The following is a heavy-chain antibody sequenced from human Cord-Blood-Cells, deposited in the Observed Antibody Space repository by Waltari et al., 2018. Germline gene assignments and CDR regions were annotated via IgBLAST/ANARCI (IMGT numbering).Heavy chain of an antibody. CDR1: GFTFSSYE. D-gene: IGHD6-13*01. J-gene: IGHJ4*02. Sequence: EVQLVESGGGLVQPGGSLRLSCAASGFTFSSYEMNWVRQAPGMGWGWVSYISSSGSTIYYADSVKGRFTISRDNAKNSLYLQMNSLRAEDTAVYYCARDLPWQLAGLDYWGQGTLVTVSS. CDR3: ARDLPWQLAGLDY. CDR2: ISSSGSTI. V-gene: IGHV3-48*03.